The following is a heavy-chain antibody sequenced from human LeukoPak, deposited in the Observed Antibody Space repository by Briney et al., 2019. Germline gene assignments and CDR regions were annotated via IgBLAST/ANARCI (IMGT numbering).Heavy chain of an antibody. CDR1: GFTFSSYS. J-gene: IGHJ4*02. D-gene: IGHD6-13*01. Sequence: GGSLRLSCAASGFTFSSYSMNWVRQAPGKGLEWVASVGGSGGSTNYADSVKGRFTISRDSSNNMVYLQMNSLRAEDTATYYCAKDRRHSSNFCFNFEYWGQGTLVTVSS. V-gene: IGHV3-23*01. CDR3: AKDRRHSSNFCFNFEY. CDR2: VGGSGGST.